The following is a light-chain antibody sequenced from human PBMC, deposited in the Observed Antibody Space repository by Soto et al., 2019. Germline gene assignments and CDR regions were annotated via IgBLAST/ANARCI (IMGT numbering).Light chain of an antibody. CDR2: DAS. Sequence: EIVLTQSPGTLSLTPGERATLSCRAIQSISSNLAWYQHKPGQAPRLLISDASNRATGIPARFSGSGSGTDFTLTISRLESEDFAVYHCQHYNSWPRTWTFGQGTKVDI. V-gene: IGKV3D-15*01. CDR3: QHYNSWPRTWT. CDR1: QSISSN. J-gene: IGKJ1*01.